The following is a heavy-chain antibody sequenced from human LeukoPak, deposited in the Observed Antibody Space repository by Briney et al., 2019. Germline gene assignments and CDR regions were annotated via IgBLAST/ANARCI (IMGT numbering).Heavy chain of an antibody. CDR3: ARDIDTMVRGSIDY. V-gene: IGHV1-69*04. CDR2: IIPILGIA. CDR1: GGTFSSYA. D-gene: IGHD3-10*01. J-gene: IGHJ4*02. Sequence: SVKVSRKASGGTFSSYAISWVRQAPGQGLEWMGRIIPILGIANYAQKFQGRVTITADKSTSTAYMELSSLRSEDTAVYYCARDIDTMVRGSIDYWGQGTLVTVSS.